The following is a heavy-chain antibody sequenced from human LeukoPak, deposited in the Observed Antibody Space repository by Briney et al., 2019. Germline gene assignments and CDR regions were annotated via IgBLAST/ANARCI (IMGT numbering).Heavy chain of an antibody. J-gene: IGHJ4*02. D-gene: IGHD3-10*01. CDR1: GYTFTSYY. V-gene: IGHV1-46*01. CDR3: ARSLLGWELEDY. Sequence: GASVKVSCKASGYTFTSYYMHWVRQAPGQGLEWMGIINPSGGSTSYAQKFQGRVTMTRDTSTSTVYMELSRLRSDDTAVYYCARSLLGWELEDYWGQGTLVTVSS. CDR2: INPSGGST.